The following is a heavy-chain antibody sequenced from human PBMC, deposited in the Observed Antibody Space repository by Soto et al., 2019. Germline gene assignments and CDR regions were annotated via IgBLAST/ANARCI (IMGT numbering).Heavy chain of an antibody. CDR3: ARARPGAYFDY. J-gene: IGHJ4*02. CDR1: EFTFSNYW. CDR2: MKEDGSET. V-gene: IGHV3-7*01. Sequence: GGSLRLSCEASEFTFSNYWMSWVRQAPGEGLEWVAIMKEDGSETYYVDSVKGRFTISRDNAKNSLHLQMNSLRVEDTAVYYCARARPGAYFDYWGQGTLVTVSS.